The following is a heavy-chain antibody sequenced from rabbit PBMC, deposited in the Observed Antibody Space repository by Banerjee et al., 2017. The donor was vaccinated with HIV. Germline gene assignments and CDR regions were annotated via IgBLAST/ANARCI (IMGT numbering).Heavy chain of an antibody. CDR1: GFSFTNKYV. Sequence: QEQLEESGGDLVKPEGSLTLTCTASGFSFTNKYVMCWVRQAPGKGLEWIACINTSSGNTVYANWAKGRFTISKTSSTTVTLQMTSLTAADTATYFCARDLAGVICWNFGLWGPGTLVTVS. V-gene: IGHV1S45*01. CDR2: INTSSGNT. J-gene: IGHJ6*01. CDR3: ARDLAGVICWNFGL. D-gene: IGHD4-1*01.